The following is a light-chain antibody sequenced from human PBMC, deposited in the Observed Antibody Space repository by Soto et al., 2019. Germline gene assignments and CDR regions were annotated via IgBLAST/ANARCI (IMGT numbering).Light chain of an antibody. Sequence: ESVLTQSPGTLSLSPGERATLSCRASQSVSSSYLAWYQQKPGQAPRLLIYGASSRATCIPDRFSGSGSGTDFTLTISRLEPEDFAVYSCQQYGSSGYTFGQGPKLEIK. J-gene: IGKJ2*01. CDR1: QSVSSSY. CDR3: QQYGSSGYT. V-gene: IGKV3-20*01. CDR2: GAS.